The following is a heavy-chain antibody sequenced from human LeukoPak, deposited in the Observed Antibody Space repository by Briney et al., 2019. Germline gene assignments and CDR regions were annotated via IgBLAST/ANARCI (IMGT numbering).Heavy chain of an antibody. Sequence: PGGSLRLSCAASGFTFSSAWMSWVRQAPGKGLEWVGRIKSKTDGGTTVYAAPVKGRFTISRDDSKNTLYLQMNSLKTEDTAVYYCTTAPLWFGELEFDYWGQGTLVTVSS. CDR3: TTAPLWFGELEFDY. D-gene: IGHD3-10*01. CDR2: IKSKTDGGTT. CDR1: GFTFSSAW. V-gene: IGHV3-15*01. J-gene: IGHJ4*02.